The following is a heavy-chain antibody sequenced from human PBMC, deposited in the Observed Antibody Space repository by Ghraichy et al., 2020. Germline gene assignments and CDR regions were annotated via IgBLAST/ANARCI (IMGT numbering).Heavy chain of an antibody. Sequence: LRLSCAASGFTFSSYGMQWVRQAPGKGLEWVAVIWYDGSDKYYADSVKGRFTISRDNSKNTLYLQMNSLRVEDTAVYYCARRRSGYFNYWGQGTLVTVSS. J-gene: IGHJ4*02. D-gene: IGHD3-3*01. CDR3: ARRRSGYFNY. CDR2: IWYDGSDK. CDR1: GFTFSSYG. V-gene: IGHV3-33*01.